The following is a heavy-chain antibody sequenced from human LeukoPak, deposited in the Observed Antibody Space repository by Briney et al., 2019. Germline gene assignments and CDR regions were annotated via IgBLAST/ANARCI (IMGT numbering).Heavy chain of an antibody. CDR2: ISGSGANT. CDR3: AKTSVSSGWPELFDF. J-gene: IGHJ4*02. CDR1: EFTFDSYA. D-gene: IGHD6-19*01. Sequence: GGSLRHSCAASEFTFDSYAMNWVRQAPGKGLEWVSAISGSGANTYYANSVKGRFTISRDNSKSTLFLQMDSLRAEDTAIYYCAKTSVSSGWPELFDFWGQGTLVTVSS. V-gene: IGHV3-23*01.